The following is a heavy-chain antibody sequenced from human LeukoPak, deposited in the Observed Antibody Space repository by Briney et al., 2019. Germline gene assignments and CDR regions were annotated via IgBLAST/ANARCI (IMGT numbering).Heavy chain of an antibody. V-gene: IGHV4-4*07. CDR1: GGSISSYY. J-gene: IGHJ6*03. D-gene: IGHD3/OR15-3a*01. Sequence: SETLSLTRTVSGGSISSYYWSWIRQPAGKGLEWIGRIYTSGSTNYNPSLKSRVTMSVDTSKNQFSLKLSSVTAADTAVYYCARDGRPGYYYYYMDVWGKGTTVTVSS. CDR3: ARDGRPGYYYYYMDV. CDR2: IYTSGST.